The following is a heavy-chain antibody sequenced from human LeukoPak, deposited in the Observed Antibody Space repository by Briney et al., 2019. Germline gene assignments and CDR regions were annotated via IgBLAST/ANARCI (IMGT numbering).Heavy chain of an antibody. CDR1: GYRFTSFW. Sequence: GESLKSSCQGSGYRFTSFWIGWVRQMPGKGLAWMGIIYPGDSDTRYSPSFQGQVTISADKSISTAYLQWSSLKASDTAMYYCARHGKDYSGLDYWGQGILVTVSS. J-gene: IGHJ4*02. CDR3: ARHGKDYSGLDY. V-gene: IGHV5-51*01. CDR2: IYPGDSDT. D-gene: IGHD4-23*01.